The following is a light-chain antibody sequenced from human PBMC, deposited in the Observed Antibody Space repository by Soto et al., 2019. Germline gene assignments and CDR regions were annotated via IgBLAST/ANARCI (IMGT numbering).Light chain of an antibody. CDR2: GGP. CDR1: QSISSNF. J-gene: IGKJ4*01. V-gene: IGKV3-20*01. Sequence: EIVMTQSPVTLSLSPGERATLSCRASQSISSNFLAWYQHKPGQAPRLLIYGGPSRATGIPDRFSGSASGTDFTLTISRLEPEDFAVYYCQQYGVSPTFGGGTKVDIK. CDR3: QQYGVSPT.